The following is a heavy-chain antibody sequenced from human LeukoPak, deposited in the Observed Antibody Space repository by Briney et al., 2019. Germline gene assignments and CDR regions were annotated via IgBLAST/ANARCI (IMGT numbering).Heavy chain of an antibody. CDR2: IYYSGST. J-gene: IGHJ3*02. CDR1: GGSISSSSYY. Sequence: SSETLSLTCTVSGGSISSSSYYWGWIRQPPGKGLEWIGSIYYSGSTYYNPSLKSRVTISVDTSKNQFSLKLSSVTAADTAVYYCARHVTAGIYEPPDAFDIWGQGTMVTVSS. D-gene: IGHD3-16*01. CDR3: ARHVTAGIYEPPDAFDI. V-gene: IGHV4-39*01.